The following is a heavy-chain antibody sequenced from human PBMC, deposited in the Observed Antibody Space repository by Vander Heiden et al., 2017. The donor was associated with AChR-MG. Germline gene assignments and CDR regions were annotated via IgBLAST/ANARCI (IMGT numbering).Heavy chain of an antibody. CDR2: ISGSGGST. CDR3: AKVFHSSQPAAFDI. J-gene: IGHJ3*02. Sequence: EVQLLESGGGWVQPGGSLRLSCPASGLTFSGYAMSWVRQAPGKGLEWVSAISGSGGSTYYADSVKGRFTISRDNSKNTLYLQMNSLRAEDTAVYYCAKVFHSSQPAAFDIWGQGTMVTVSS. D-gene: IGHD1-26*01. V-gene: IGHV3-23*01. CDR1: GLTFSGYA.